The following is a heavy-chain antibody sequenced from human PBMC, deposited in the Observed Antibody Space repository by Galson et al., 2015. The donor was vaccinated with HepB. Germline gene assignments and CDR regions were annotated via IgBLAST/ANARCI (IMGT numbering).Heavy chain of an antibody. J-gene: IGHJ4*02. CDR2: IKSKTDGGTT. CDR3: AKGSRANRPYYFDE. D-gene: IGHD2/OR15-2a*01. Sequence: SLRLSCAASGFTFSTAWMSWVRQAPGKGLEWVGRIKSKTDGGTTDYAAPVKGRLTISRDNSKNTLYLQMNSLGADDTAVYYCAKGSRANRPYYFDEWGQGTLVTVSS. CDR1: GFTFSTAW. V-gene: IGHV3-15*01.